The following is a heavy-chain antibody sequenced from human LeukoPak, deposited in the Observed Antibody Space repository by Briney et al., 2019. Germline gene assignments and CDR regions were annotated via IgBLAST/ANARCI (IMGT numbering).Heavy chain of an antibody. CDR3: ARDDGYSSGPYYFDF. CDR2: IYTSGST. J-gene: IGHJ4*02. Sequence: SETLSLTCTVSGGSISSSSYYWGWIRQPPGKGLEWIGRIYTSGSTNYNPSLKRRVTMSVDTSKNQFSLKLSSVTAADTAVYYCARDDGYSSGPYYFDFWGQGTLVTVSS. D-gene: IGHD6-19*01. V-gene: IGHV4-39*07. CDR1: GGSISSSSYY.